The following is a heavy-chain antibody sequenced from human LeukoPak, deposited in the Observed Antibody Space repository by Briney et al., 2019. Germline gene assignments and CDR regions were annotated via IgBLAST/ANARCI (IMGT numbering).Heavy chain of an antibody. V-gene: IGHV4-34*01. D-gene: IGHD3-10*01. J-gene: IGHJ4*02. Sequence: SETLSLTCAVSGGSFSGYYRSWIRQPPGKGLEWIGEINHSGSTNYNPSLKSRVTISVDTSKNQFSLKLSSVTAADTVVYYCARGLVDYGSGSYYNIDYWGQGTLVTVSS. CDR2: INHSGST. CDR3: ARGLVDYGSGSYYNIDY. CDR1: GGSFSGYY.